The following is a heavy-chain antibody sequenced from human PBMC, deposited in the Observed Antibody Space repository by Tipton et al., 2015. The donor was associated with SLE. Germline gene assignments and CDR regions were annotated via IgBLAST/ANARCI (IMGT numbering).Heavy chain of an antibody. CDR1: GGSISSISYY. J-gene: IGHJ6*02. D-gene: IGHD3-9*01. CDR3: ARHDGYDILTGMWIAGYAMDV. Sequence: TLSLTCTVSGGSISSISYYWGWIRQPPGKGLEWIGSIYYSGSTYYNPSLKSRVTISVDTSKNQFSLKLSSVTAADTAVYYCARHDGYDILTGMWIAGYAMDVWGQGTTVTVSS. CDR2: IYYSGST. V-gene: IGHV4-39*01.